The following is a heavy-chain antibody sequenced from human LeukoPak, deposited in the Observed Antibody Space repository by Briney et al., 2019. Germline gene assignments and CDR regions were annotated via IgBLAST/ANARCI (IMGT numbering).Heavy chain of an antibody. CDR3: ARDSLRYLRVGHYDY. CDR1: GFTFSNSA. Sequence: GGSLRLSCAASGFTFSNSAMNWVRQVPGKGLEWVSSIDYDSSHIYYAASVRGRFTISRDNARNSVYLQMNSLRVEDTAVYYCARDSLRYLRVGHYDYWGQGTLVAVSS. CDR2: IDYDSSHI. D-gene: IGHD3-9*01. J-gene: IGHJ4*02. V-gene: IGHV3-21*01.